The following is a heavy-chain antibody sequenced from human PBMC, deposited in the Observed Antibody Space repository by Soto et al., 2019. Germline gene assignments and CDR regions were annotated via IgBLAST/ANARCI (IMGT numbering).Heavy chain of an antibody. CDR3: ERRVVYYSDPSGYRNWFDT. D-gene: IGHD3-22*01. CDR2: INHSGST. CDR1: GGSFSGYY. Sequence: SETLSLTCAVYGGSFSGYYWSWIRQPPGKGLEWIGEINHSGSTNYNPSLKSRVTISVDTSKNQFSLKLSSVTAADTAVYYCERRVVYYSDPSGYRNWFDTWGQGTLVTVSS. J-gene: IGHJ5*02. V-gene: IGHV4-34*01.